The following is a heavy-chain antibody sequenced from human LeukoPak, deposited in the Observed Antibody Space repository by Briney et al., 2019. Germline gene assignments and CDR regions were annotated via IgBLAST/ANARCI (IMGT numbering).Heavy chain of an antibody. V-gene: IGHV3-23*01. Sequence: GGPLRLSCTASGFAFGSYAMAWVRLAPGKGLEGVAAIGSDYDRVHEDSVKGRFTISRDNSKSTLYLQMDNLRPEDTAVYFCAKSAGVATIYFDCWGQGALVTVSS. J-gene: IGHJ4*02. CDR1: GFAFGSYA. CDR3: AKSAGVATIYFDC. D-gene: IGHD5-12*01. CDR2: IGSDYDR.